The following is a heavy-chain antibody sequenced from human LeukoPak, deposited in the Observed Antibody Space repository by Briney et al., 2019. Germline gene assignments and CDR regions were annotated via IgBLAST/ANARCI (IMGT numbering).Heavy chain of an antibody. CDR3: AKDYDILTGYSIGRGGFDY. J-gene: IGHJ4*02. Sequence: PGGSLRLSCAASGFTFSTYGMHWVRQAPGKGREWVAVISYDGSNKYYADSVKGRFTISRDNSKNTLYLQMNSLRAEDTAVYYCAKDYDILTGYSIGRGGFDYWGQGTLVTVSS. CDR2: ISYDGSNK. CDR1: GFTFSTYG. D-gene: IGHD3-9*01. V-gene: IGHV3-30*18.